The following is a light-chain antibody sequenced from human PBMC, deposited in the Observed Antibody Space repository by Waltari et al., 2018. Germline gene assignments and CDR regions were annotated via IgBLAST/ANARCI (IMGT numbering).Light chain of an antibody. CDR3: HQYNTLPLT. CDR1: ESVKNN. V-gene: IGKV1-5*03. J-gene: IGKJ4*01. Sequence: DVQLTHSPPTLSASVGDRVTTTCRASESVKNNMAWYQHQPGKAPRVLVHKASRLESGVPSRFSGSGYGTEFTLTISSLEPDDFATYYCHQYNTLPLTFGGGTKVEIK. CDR2: KAS.